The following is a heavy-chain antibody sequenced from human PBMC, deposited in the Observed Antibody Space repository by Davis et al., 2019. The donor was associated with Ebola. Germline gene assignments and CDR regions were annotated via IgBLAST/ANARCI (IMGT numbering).Heavy chain of an antibody. CDR2: ISSSSSYI. D-gene: IGHD1-1*01. CDR1: GFTFSSYS. J-gene: IGHJ6*02. Sequence: GGSLRLSCAASGFTFSSYSMNWVRQAPGKGLEWVSSISSSSSYIYYADSVKGRFTISRDNSKNTLYLQMNSLRAEDTAVYYCARDLERRANYYGMDVWGQGTTVTVSS. CDR3: ARDLERRANYYGMDV. V-gene: IGHV3-21*04.